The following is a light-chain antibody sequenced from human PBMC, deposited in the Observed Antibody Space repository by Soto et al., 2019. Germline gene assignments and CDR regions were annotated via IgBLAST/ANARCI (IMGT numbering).Light chain of an antibody. J-gene: IGLJ1*01. CDR2: DVN. Sequence: QSALTQPASVSGSPGQSIAISCTGTSSDVGGYDYVSWYQQLPGKAPKLMIYDVNNRPSGVSNRFSGSKSDNTASLTISGLQAEDEADYYCSSYTSSSTHVFGTGTKVTVL. CDR1: SSDVGGYDY. CDR3: SSYTSSSTHV. V-gene: IGLV2-14*03.